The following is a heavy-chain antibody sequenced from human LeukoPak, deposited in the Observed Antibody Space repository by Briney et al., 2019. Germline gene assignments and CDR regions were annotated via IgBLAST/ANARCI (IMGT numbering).Heavy chain of an antibody. V-gene: IGHV3-33*06. D-gene: IGHD2-8*01. CDR1: GFTFSSYG. CDR2: IWYDGSNK. J-gene: IGHJ5*02. CDR3: GKGRDEYCTNGVGYTGWLDP. Sequence: GGSLRLSCAASGFTFSSYGMHWVRQAPGKGLEWVAVIWYDGSNKYYADSVKGRFTISRDNSKNTLYLQMNSLRAEDTAVYYCGKGRDEYCTNGVGYTGWLDPWGQGTLVSVSS.